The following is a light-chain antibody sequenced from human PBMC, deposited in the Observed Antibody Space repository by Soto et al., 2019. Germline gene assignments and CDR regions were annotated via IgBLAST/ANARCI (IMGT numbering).Light chain of an antibody. CDR1: QSLXARY. CDR2: AAS. V-gene: IGKV3-20*01. CDR3: QHYGPSTA. Sequence: EIVLTQSACTLSLSPGEGATLPCRASQSLXARYLAWDQQNSGQAPRLLIYAASMQATRIPERFNGSGSGKNSTLTISRLADEDGLVYYCQHYGPSTAFGQGTKVDI. J-gene: IGKJ2*01.